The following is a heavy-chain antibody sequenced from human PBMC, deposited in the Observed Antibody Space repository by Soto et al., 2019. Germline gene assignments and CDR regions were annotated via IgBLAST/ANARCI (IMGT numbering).Heavy chain of an antibody. Sequence: GGSLRLSCAASGFTFSSYGMHWVRQAPGKGLEWVAVIWYDGSNKYYADSVKGRFTISRDNSKNTLYLQMNSLRAEDTAVYYCARETHYYDSSGLAMDVWGQGTTVTVSS. V-gene: IGHV3-33*01. CDR3: ARETHYYDSSGLAMDV. CDR1: GFTFSSYG. CDR2: IWYDGSNK. D-gene: IGHD3-22*01. J-gene: IGHJ6*02.